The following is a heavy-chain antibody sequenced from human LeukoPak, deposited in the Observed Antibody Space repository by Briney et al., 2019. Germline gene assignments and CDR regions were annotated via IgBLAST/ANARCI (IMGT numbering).Heavy chain of an antibody. CDR3: ARAGDSVDDAFDI. V-gene: IGHV4-30-4*01. D-gene: IGHD3-22*01. J-gene: IGHJ3*02. CDR1: GGSISSGDYY. Sequence: SQTLSLTCTVSGGSISSGDYYWSWIRQPPGTGLEWIGYIYYSGSTYYNPSLKSRVTISVDTSKNQFSLKLSSVTAADTAVYYCARAGDSVDDAFDIWGQGTMVTVSS. CDR2: IYYSGST.